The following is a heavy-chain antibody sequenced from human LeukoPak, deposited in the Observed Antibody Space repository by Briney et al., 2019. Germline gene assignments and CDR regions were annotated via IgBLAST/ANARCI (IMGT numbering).Heavy chain of an antibody. CDR1: GATFSSYA. CDR2: IIPIFGTA. J-gene: IGHJ4*02. CDR3: ATGYSSSTSCRYFDY. D-gene: IGHD2-2*01. V-gene: IGHV1-69*01. Sequence: GSSAKVSCKASGATFSSYAISWVRQAPGQGLEWMGGIIPIFGTANYAQKFQGRVTITADESTSTAYMELSSLRSEDTAVYYCATGYSSSTSCRYFDYWGQGTLVTVSS.